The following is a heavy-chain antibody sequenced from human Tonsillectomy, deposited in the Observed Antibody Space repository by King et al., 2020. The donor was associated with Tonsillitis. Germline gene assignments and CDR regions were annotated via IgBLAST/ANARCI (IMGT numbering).Heavy chain of an antibody. CDR3: ARDGGYSSGWYDRMDAFDI. Sequence: HVQLQESGPGLVKPSETLSLTCTVSGGSISTYYWSWIRQPPGKGLEWIAYIYNSGSTNYNPSLKSRVTISVHPSKNQFSLKLNSVTAADTAVYYCARDGGYSSGWYDRMDAFDIWGHGTMVTVSS. V-gene: IGHV4-59*01. D-gene: IGHD6-19*01. J-gene: IGHJ3*02. CDR2: IYNSGST. CDR1: GGSISTYY.